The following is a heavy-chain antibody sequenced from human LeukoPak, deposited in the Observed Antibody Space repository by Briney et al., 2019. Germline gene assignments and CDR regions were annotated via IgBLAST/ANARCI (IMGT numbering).Heavy chain of an antibody. Sequence: ASVKVSCKASGGTFSSYAISWVRQAPGQGLEWMGGIIPLFETANYAQKFQGRVTITTDESTSTAYMKLSSLRSEDTAVYYCARDLGYCSGGSCPILEYWGQGTLVTVSS. CDR2: IIPLFETA. J-gene: IGHJ4*02. CDR3: ARDLGYCSGGSCPILEY. V-gene: IGHV1-69*05. CDR1: GGTFSSYA. D-gene: IGHD2-15*01.